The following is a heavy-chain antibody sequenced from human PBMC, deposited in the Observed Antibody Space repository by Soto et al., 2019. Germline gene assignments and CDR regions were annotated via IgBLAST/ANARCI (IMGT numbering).Heavy chain of an antibody. Sequence: QVQLVESGGGVVQPGRSLRLSCAATGFTCRSYGMHLVRQATGKGLEWVTVISYDGNVAYYADSVKGRFTISRDNSKNTLYLQMNRLRTEDTAMYYCAKEGPITNWYFDYWGQGTLVTVSS. CDR2: ISYDGNVA. J-gene: IGHJ4*02. CDR3: AKEGPITNWYFDY. D-gene: IGHD1-1*01. V-gene: IGHV3-30*18. CDR1: GFTCRSYG.